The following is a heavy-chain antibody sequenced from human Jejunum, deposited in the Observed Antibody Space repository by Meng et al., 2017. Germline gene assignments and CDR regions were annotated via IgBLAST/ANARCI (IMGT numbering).Heavy chain of an antibody. V-gene: IGHV3-48*03. Sequence: GGSLRLSCAASGFTFSSFEMNWVRQAPGKGLEWVSYISSTGRVMYYADSVKGRFTISRDNASNSLHLQMNSLRAEDTAVYYCARDHDSSGAPTFDLWGQGTMVTVSS. CDR3: ARDHDSSGAPTFDL. D-gene: IGHD3-22*01. CDR2: ISSTGRVM. CDR1: GFTFSSFE. J-gene: IGHJ3*01.